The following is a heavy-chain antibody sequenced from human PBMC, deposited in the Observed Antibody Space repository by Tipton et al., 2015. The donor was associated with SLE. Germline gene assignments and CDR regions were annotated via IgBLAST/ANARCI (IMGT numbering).Heavy chain of an antibody. J-gene: IGHJ4*02. V-gene: IGHV4-38-2*02. D-gene: IGHD6-13*01. CDR2: IYHSGST. CDR3: ARDKAAAGFDY. CDR1: GYSISSGYY. Sequence: TLSLTCAVSGYSISSGYYWGWTRQPPGKGLEWIGSIYHSGSTYYNPSLKSRVTISVDTSKNQFSLKLSSVTAADTAVYYCARDKAAAGFDYWGQGTLVTVSS.